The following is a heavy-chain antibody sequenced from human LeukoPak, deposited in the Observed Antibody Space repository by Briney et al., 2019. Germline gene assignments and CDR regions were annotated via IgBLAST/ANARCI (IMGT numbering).Heavy chain of an antibody. J-gene: IGHJ1*01. CDR2: IYTSGST. CDR1: GGSISSYY. Sequence: SETLSLTCTVSGGSISSYYWSWIRQPAGKGLEWIGRIYTSGSTNYNPSLKSRVTMSVDTSKNQFSLKLSSVTAGDTAVDFCARGRGNDHGGYVYFPHWGQGTLVPVSS. D-gene: IGHD4-17*01. CDR3: ARGRGNDHGGYVYFPH. V-gene: IGHV4-4*07.